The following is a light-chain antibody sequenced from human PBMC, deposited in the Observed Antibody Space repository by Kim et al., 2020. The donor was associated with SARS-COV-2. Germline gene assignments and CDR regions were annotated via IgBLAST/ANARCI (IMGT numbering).Light chain of an antibody. J-gene: IGKJ2*01. CDR3: QKYNSALMYS. CDR1: QGISNY. V-gene: IGKV1-27*01. CDR2: AAD. Sequence: ASVGDRVTITCRASQGISNYLAWFQQKPGQVPRLLIYAADTLQSGVPARFSGSGSGADFTLTICSLEPEDVATYYCQKYNSALMYSFGQGTKLEI.